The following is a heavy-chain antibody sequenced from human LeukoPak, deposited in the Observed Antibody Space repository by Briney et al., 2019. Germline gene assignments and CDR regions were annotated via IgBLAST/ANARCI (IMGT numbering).Heavy chain of an antibody. CDR1: GYSISSGYY. Sequence: SGTLSLTCAVSGYSISSGYYWGWIRQPPGKGLEWIGSIYHSGSTYYNPSLKSRVIISVDTSKNQFSLKLSSVTAADTAVYYCARRVYGYWEDYWGQGTLVTVSS. V-gene: IGHV4-38-2*01. CDR2: IYHSGST. D-gene: IGHD5-18*01. CDR3: ARRVYGYWEDY. J-gene: IGHJ4*02.